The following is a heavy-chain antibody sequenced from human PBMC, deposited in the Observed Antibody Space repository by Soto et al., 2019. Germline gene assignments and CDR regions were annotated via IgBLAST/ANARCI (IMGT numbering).Heavy chain of an antibody. D-gene: IGHD3-10*01. V-gene: IGHV1-8*01. CDR1: GYSFTNND. CDR3: AGMETSGSLNWFDP. Sequence: ASVKVSCKASGYSFTNNDVSWVRQATGQGLEWMGWMNPGSGDTGYAQKFQGRVTMTRDISIATAYMELSSLRSDDTAIYYCAGMETSGSLNWFDPWGQGTLLTVSS. CDR2: MNPGSGDT. J-gene: IGHJ5*02.